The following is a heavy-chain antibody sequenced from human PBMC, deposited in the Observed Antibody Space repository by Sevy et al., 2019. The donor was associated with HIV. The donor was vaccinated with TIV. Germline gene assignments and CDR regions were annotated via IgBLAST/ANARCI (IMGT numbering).Heavy chain of an antibody. CDR1: GGSISRSSYD. CDR3: ARQGGIVDRAFDN. Sequence: SETLSLTCTVSGGSISRSSYDWGWIRQPPGKGLEWIGSMFFSGNTYYNPSLKSRVTIFVDRSKNRISLRLTSVTAADTSVYYCARQGGIVDRAFDNWGQGPLVTVSS. CDR2: MFFSGNT. V-gene: IGHV4-39*01. D-gene: IGHD2-21*01. J-gene: IGHJ4*02.